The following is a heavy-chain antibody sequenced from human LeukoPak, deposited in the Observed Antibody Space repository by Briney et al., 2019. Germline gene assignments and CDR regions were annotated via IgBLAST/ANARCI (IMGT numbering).Heavy chain of an antibody. J-gene: IGHJ4*02. CDR2: IYYSGST. V-gene: IGHV4-59*01. CDR3: ARVEQHMVRGVIITRFDY. Sequence: SETLSLTCTVSGGSISSYYWSWIRQPPGKGLEWIGYIYYSGSTNYNPSLKSRVTISVDTSKNQFSLKLSSVTAADTAVYYCARVEQHMVRGVIITRFDYWGQGTLVTVSS. D-gene: IGHD3-10*01. CDR1: GGSISSYY.